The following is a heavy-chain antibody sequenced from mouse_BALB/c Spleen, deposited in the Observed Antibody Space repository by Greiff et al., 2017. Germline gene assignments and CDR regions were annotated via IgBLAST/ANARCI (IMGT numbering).Heavy chain of an antibody. Sequence: VQLVESGPGLVAPSQSLSITCTVSGFSLTGYGVNWVRQPPGKGLEWLGMIWGDGSTDYNSALKSRLSISKDNSKSQVFLKMNSLQTDDTARYYCAREIYDGYSGFAYWGQGTLVTVSA. CDR3: AREIYDGYSGFAY. CDR1: GFSLTGYG. CDR2: IWGDGST. J-gene: IGHJ3*01. V-gene: IGHV2-6-7*01. D-gene: IGHD2-3*01.